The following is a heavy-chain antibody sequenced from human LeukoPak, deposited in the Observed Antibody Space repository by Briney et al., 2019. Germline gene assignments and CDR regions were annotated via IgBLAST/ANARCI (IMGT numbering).Heavy chain of an antibody. CDR1: GYTFTGYY. J-gene: IGHJ4*02. CDR2: INPNSGGT. Sequence: GASVKVSCKASGYTFTGYYMHWVRQAPGQGLEWMGRINPNSGGTNYAQKFQGRVTMTRDTSISTAYMELGRLRSDDTAVYYCARFSSSWYGYYFDYWGQGTLVTVSS. V-gene: IGHV1-2*06. CDR3: ARFSSSWYGYYFDY. D-gene: IGHD6-13*01.